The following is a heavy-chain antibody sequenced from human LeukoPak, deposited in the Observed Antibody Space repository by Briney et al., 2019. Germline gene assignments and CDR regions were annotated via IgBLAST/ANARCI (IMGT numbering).Heavy chain of an antibody. CDR3: ARLGTTQDS. V-gene: IGHV4-4*09. D-gene: IGHD1-7*01. CDR2: IYTSGES. Sequence: KPSETLSLTCTVSGASISNYYWSWIRQTPEKGLEWMGHIYTSGESRYYPSLESRVTMSIDTSRNQLSLKLTSVASADTAVYFSARLGTTQDSWGQGALVTVSS. CDR1: GASISNYY. J-gene: IGHJ4*02.